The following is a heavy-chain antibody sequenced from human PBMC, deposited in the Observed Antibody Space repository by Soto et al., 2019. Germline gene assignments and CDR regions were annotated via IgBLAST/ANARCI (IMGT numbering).Heavy chain of an antibody. CDR2: IIPIFGTA. V-gene: IGHV1-69*01. D-gene: IGHD1-26*01. CDR3: ARDGGRHSGGLDY. J-gene: IGHJ4*02. CDR1: GGTFSSYS. Sequence: QVQLVQSGAEVKKPGSSVKVSCKASGGTFSSYSINWVRQAPGQGLEWMGEIIPIFGTANYAQKFQGRVTITADESTSTADMELSSLRSEDTAVYSCARDGGRHSGGLDYWGQGTLVTVSS.